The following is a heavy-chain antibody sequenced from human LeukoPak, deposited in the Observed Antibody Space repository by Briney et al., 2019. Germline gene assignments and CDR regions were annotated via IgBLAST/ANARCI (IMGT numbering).Heavy chain of an antibody. CDR3: ALRSGLLGEDAFDI. D-gene: IGHD3-10*01. CDR1: GGTFSSYA. J-gene: IGHJ3*02. Sequence: SVKVSCKASGGTFSSYAISWVRQAPGQGLEWMGRIIPILGIANYAQKFQGRVTITADKSTSTAYMELSSLRSEDTAVYYCALRSGLLGEDAFDIWGQGTMVTVSS. V-gene: IGHV1-69*04. CDR2: IIPILGIA.